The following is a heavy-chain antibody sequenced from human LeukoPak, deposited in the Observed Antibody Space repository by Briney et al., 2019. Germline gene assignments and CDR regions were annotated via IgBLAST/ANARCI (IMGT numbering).Heavy chain of an antibody. CDR2: ISYDGSNK. J-gene: IGHJ4*02. CDR3: ARGGPRYYFDY. Sequence: PGRSLRLSCAASGFTFSSYAMHRVRQAPGKGLEWVAVISYDGSNKYYADSVKGRFTISRDNSKNTLYLQMNSLRAEDTAVYYCARGGPRYYFDYWGQGTLVTVSS. V-gene: IGHV3-30-3*01. CDR1: GFTFSSYA.